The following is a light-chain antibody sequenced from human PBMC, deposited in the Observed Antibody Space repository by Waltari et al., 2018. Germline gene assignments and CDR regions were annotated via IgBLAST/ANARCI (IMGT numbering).Light chain of an antibody. CDR3: GTWDSSLSAWL. CDR2: EKI. CDR1: SSNIGNNY. V-gene: IGLV1-51*02. Sequence: QSVLTQPPSVSAAPGQKVTISCSGSSSNIGNNYVSWYQQLPGTAPTLLIYEKIKCPSGIPDRFAGSKACTSATLGITGLQTGDEADYYCGTWDSSLSAWLFGGGTKLTVL. J-gene: IGLJ3*02.